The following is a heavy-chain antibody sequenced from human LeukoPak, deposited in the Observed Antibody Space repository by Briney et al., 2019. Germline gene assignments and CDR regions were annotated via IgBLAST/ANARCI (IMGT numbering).Heavy chain of an antibody. V-gene: IGHV4-34*01. J-gene: IGHJ4*02. CDR3: ARGSSYYYDSSGYYYLPYFDY. CDR2: INHSGST. Sequence: SETLSLTCAVYGGSFSGYYWSWIRQPPGKGLEWIGEINHSGSTNYNPSLKSRVTISVDTSKNQFSLKLSSVTAADMAVYYCARGSSYYYDSSGYYYLPYFDYWGQGTLVTVSS. CDR1: GGSFSGYY. D-gene: IGHD3-22*01.